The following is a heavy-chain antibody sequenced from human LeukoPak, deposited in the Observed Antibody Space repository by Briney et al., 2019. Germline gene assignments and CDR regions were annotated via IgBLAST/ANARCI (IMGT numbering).Heavy chain of an antibody. CDR3: ARHRGYRGWQLGLYFDY. Sequence: SETLSLTCAVYGGSFSGYYWSWIRQPPGKGLEWIGEINHSGSTNYNPSLKSRVTISVDTSKNQFSLKLSSVTAADTAVYYCARHRGYRGWQLGLYFDYWGQGTLVTVSS. CDR1: GGSFSGYY. D-gene: IGHD5-12*01. V-gene: IGHV4-34*01. J-gene: IGHJ4*02. CDR2: INHSGST.